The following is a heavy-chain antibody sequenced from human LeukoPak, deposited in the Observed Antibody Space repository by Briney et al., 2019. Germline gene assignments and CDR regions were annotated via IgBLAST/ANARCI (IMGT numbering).Heavy chain of an antibody. Sequence: PGGSLRLSCAASGFTFNNAWMSWVRQAPGKGLDWVGRIKSKTDGGTTDYAAPVKGRFTISRDDSKNTLYLQMSSLKIEDTAVYYCTRIIKSGSFDYWGQGVLVTVSS. J-gene: IGHJ4*02. D-gene: IGHD1-26*01. CDR1: GFTFNNAW. CDR2: IKSKTDGGTT. CDR3: TRIIKSGSFDY. V-gene: IGHV3-15*01.